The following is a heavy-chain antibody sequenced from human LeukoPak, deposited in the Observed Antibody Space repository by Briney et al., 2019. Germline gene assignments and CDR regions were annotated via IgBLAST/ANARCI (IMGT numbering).Heavy chain of an antibody. D-gene: IGHD5-12*01. CDR3: AREGGYSGYAYFDY. CDR2: IIPIFGTA. J-gene: IGHJ4*02. CDR1: GGTFSSYA. Sequence: SVKVSCKASGGTFSSYAISWVRQAPGQGLEWMGGIIPIFGTANYAQKYQGRVTITTDESTSTAYMELSSLGSEDTAVYYCAREGGYSGYAYFDYWGQGTLVTVSS. V-gene: IGHV1-69*05.